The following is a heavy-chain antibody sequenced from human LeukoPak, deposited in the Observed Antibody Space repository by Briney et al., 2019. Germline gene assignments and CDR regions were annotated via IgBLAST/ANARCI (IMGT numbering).Heavy chain of an antibody. V-gene: IGHV1-2*02. D-gene: IGHD3-22*01. CDR1: GYTFTGYY. J-gene: IGHJ4*02. CDR3: ALVESDDSSTYYRQKVYFDS. CDR2: INPNSGGT. Sequence: ASVKVSCKASGYTFTGYYLHWVRQAPGQGLEWMGWINPNSGGTNYAQMFQGRVTMTRDTSIYTAYMELSRLRSDDTAVYYCALVESDDSSTYYRQKVYFDSWGQGTLVTVSS.